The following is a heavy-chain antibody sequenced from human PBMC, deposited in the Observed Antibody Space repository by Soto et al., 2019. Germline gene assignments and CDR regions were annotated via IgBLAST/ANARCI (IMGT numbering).Heavy chain of an antibody. Sequence: QLQLQESGPGLVKPSETLSLTCTVSGGSISSSSYYWGWIRQPPGKGLEWIGSIYYSGSTYYNPSLKSRVTISVDTSKNQFSLKLSSVTAADTAVYYCASPLQPRSYYVSYYYYGMDVWGQGTTVTVSS. V-gene: IGHV4-39*01. D-gene: IGHD3-10*01. J-gene: IGHJ6*02. CDR1: GGSISSSSYY. CDR2: IYYSGST. CDR3: ASPLQPRSYYVSYYYYGMDV.